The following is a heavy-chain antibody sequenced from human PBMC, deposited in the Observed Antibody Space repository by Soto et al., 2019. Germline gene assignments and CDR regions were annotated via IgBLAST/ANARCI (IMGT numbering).Heavy chain of an antibody. CDR2: IYYSGST. Sequence: SETLSLTCTVSGGSISSSSYYWGWIRQPPGKGLEWIGSIYYSGSTYYNPSLKSRVTISVDTSKNQFSLKLSSVTAADTAVYYCRATFSVVAAIKYYYYYMDVWGKGTTVTVSS. V-gene: IGHV4-39*01. CDR3: RATFSVVAAIKYYYYYMDV. J-gene: IGHJ6*03. CDR1: GGSISSSSYY. D-gene: IGHD2-15*01.